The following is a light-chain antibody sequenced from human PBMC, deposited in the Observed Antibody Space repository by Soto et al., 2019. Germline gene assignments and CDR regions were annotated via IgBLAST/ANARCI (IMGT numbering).Light chain of an antibody. J-gene: IGKJ4*01. Sequence: EIVLTQSPATLSLSPGERATLSCRASQSVSTYLAWYQQKPGQAPRLLIYDASNRATGIPARFSGSGSGTDFTLTISSLEPEDFAVYYCQQRSDWPTFGGGTKVEL. CDR3: QQRSDWPT. CDR1: QSVSTY. V-gene: IGKV3-11*01. CDR2: DAS.